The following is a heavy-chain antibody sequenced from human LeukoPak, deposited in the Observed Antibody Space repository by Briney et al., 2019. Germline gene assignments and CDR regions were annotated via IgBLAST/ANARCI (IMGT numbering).Heavy chain of an antibody. J-gene: IGHJ3*02. Sequence: PGGSLRLSCAASGFAFSSYNMNWVRQAPGKGLEWISYIGSSGSPTHYADSVGGRFTISRDNAKNSLYLQMNSLRAEDTAVYYCASPHELGSYYWAFGIWGQGTMVTVSS. CDR3: ASPHELGSYYWAFGI. D-gene: IGHD1-26*01. V-gene: IGHV3-48*01. CDR1: GFAFSSYN. CDR2: IGSSGSPT.